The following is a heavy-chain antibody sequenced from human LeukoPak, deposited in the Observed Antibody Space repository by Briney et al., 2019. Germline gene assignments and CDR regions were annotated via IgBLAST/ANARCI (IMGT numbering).Heavy chain of an antibody. D-gene: IGHD4-17*01. V-gene: IGHV3-74*01. J-gene: IGHJ4*02. CDR1: GFNFSSHW. Sequence: GGSLRLSCAASGFNFSSHWMHWVRQAPGKGLVWVSRINSDGSSTSYADSVKGRFTISRDNAKSTLYLQMNSLRVDDTAVYYCARPLGPRNTVTTPAPFDYWGQGTLVTVSS. CDR2: INSDGSST. CDR3: ARPLGPRNTVTTPAPFDY.